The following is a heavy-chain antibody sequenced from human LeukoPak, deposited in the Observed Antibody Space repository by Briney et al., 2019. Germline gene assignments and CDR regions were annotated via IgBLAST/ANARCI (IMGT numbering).Heavy chain of an antibody. CDR1: GYTFNNYG. Sequence: GAPVKVSCKASGYTFNNYGISWVRQAPGQGLEWMGWVIGYSGETNYEQNLQDRVIMTTDTSTTTAHMELRNLRPDDTGVYYCARVQGSRMIVEDYWGQGTLVTVSS. V-gene: IGHV1-18*01. CDR2: VIGYSGET. J-gene: IGHJ4*02. D-gene: IGHD3-22*01. CDR3: ARVQGSRMIVEDY.